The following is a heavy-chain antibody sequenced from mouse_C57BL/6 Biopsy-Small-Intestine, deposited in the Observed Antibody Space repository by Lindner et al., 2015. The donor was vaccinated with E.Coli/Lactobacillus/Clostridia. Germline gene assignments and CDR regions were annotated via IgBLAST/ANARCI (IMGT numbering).Heavy chain of an antibody. CDR1: GYTFTGYW. CDR2: ILPGSGST. V-gene: IGHV1-9*01. CDR3: ARGWTRSMDF. J-gene: IGHJ4*01. D-gene: IGHD2-13*01. Sequence: VQLQESGAELMKPGASVKLSCKATGYTFTGYWIEWTKQRPGHGLEWIGEILPGSGSTNYNEKFKGKATFTADTSSNTASMQLSSLTTEDSAFYYCARGWTRSMDFWGQGTSVTVSS.